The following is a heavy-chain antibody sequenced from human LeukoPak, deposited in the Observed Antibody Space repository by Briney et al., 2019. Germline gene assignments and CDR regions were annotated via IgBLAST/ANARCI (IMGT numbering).Heavy chain of an antibody. V-gene: IGHV3-48*03. CDR1: GFTFSSYE. D-gene: IGHD6-13*01. CDR3: AKDGQQQLARKYYYYYYMDV. Sequence: GGSLRLSCAASGFTFSSYEMNWVRQAPGKGLEWVSYISSSGTTIYYADSVKGRFTISRDNSQNSLYLQMNSLRAEDTAVYYCAKDGQQQLARKYYYYYYMDVWGKGTTVTVSS. J-gene: IGHJ6*03. CDR2: ISSSGTTI.